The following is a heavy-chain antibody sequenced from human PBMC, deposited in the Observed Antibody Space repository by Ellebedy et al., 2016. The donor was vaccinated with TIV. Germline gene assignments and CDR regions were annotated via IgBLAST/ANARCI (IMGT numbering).Heavy chain of an antibody. D-gene: IGHD6-19*01. V-gene: IGHV1-8*01. Sequence: ASVKVSCKASGYTFTSYDINWVRQATGQGLEWMGWMNPNSGNTGYAQKFQGRVTMTRNTSISTAYMELSSLRSEDTAVYYCATRKVAGYRGTYYYYYGMDVWGQGTTVTVSS. CDR2: MNPNSGNT. CDR1: GYTFTSYD. CDR3: ATRKVAGYRGTYYYYYGMDV. J-gene: IGHJ6*02.